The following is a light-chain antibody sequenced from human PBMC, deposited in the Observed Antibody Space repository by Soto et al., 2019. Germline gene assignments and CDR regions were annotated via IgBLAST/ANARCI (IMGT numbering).Light chain of an antibody. Sequence: QAVVTQPPSASGTPGQRVTISCSGSSSNIGSNYVYWYQQLPGTAPKLLIYRNNQRPSGVPDRFSGSKSGTSASQAISGLRSEDEANYYCAAWDGSLSGVVFGGGTKLTVL. V-gene: IGLV1-47*01. J-gene: IGLJ3*02. CDR3: AAWDGSLSGVV. CDR2: RNN. CDR1: SSNIGSNY.